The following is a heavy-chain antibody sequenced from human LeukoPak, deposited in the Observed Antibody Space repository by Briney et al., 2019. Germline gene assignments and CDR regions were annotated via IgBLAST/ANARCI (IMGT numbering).Heavy chain of an antibody. CDR3: ARGPYFDY. J-gene: IGHJ4*02. CDR1: GFTFSSYA. Sequence: QSGGSLRLSCAASGFTFSSYAMHWVRQAPGKGLEWVAVISYDGSNKYNADSVKGRFTISRDNSKNTLYLQMNSLRAEDTAVYYCARGPYFDYWGQGTLVTVSS. CDR2: ISYDGSNK. V-gene: IGHV3-30-3*01.